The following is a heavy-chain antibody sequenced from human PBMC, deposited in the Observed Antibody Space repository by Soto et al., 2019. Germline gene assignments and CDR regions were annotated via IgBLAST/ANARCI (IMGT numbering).Heavy chain of an antibody. Sequence: SETLSLTCTVSGGSISSSGYYWSWIRQHPGKGLEWIGYIYYSGSTYYNPSLKSRVTISVDTSKNQFSLKLSSVTAADTAVYYCAGGNIAVAGYYFDYWGQGTLVTVSS. CDR1: GGSISSSGYY. D-gene: IGHD6-19*01. CDR3: AGGNIAVAGYYFDY. CDR2: IYYSGST. V-gene: IGHV4-31*03. J-gene: IGHJ4*02.